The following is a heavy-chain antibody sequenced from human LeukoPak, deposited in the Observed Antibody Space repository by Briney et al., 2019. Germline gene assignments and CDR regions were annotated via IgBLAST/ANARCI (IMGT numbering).Heavy chain of an antibody. V-gene: IGHV3-48*03. CDR1: GFTFSSYE. Sequence: GGSLRLSCAASGFTFSSYEMNWVRQAQGKGLEWVSYISSSGSIIYYADSVKGRFTISRDNAKNSLYLQMNSLRAEDTAVYYCARGGLPKPFDYWGQGTLVTVSS. D-gene: IGHD1-14*01. CDR2: ISSSGSII. CDR3: ARGGLPKPFDY. J-gene: IGHJ4*02.